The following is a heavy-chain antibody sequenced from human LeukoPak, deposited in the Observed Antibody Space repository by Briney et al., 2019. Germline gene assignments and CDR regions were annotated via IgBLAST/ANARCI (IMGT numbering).Heavy chain of an antibody. CDR2: IYTSGST. D-gene: IGHD2-2*03. CDR3: AGAGIWMDMVSGGAHAFDI. V-gene: IGHV4-4*07. CDR1: GGSISSYY. J-gene: IGHJ3*02. Sequence: SETLSLTCTVSGGSISSYYWSWIRQPAGKGLEWIGRIYTSGSTNYNPSLKSRVTMSVDTSKNQFSLKLSSVTAADTAVYYCAGAGIWMDMVSGGAHAFDIWGQGTMVTVSS.